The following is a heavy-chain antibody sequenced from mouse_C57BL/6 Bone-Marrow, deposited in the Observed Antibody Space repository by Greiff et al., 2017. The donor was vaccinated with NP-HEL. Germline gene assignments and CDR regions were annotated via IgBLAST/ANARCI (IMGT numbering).Heavy chain of an antibody. CDR2: ISYDGSN. Sequence: EVKVEESGPGLVKPSQSLSLTCSVTGYSITSGYYWNWIRQFPGNKLEWMGYISYDGSNNYNPSLKNRISITRDTSKNQFFLKLNSVTTEDTATYYCARDDGDYWYFDVWGTGTTVTVSS. D-gene: IGHD2-3*01. J-gene: IGHJ1*03. CDR1: GYSITSGYY. CDR3: ARDDGDYWYFDV. V-gene: IGHV3-6*01.